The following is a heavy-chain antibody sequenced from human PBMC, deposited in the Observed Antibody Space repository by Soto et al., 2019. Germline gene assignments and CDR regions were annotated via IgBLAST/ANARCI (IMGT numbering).Heavy chain of an antibody. CDR3: ARDGGSGTPVAGAQDYYMYYGMDV. Sequence: GGYLRLSCAASGFTFSNYAMSWVRQAPGKGLEWVSGITGRGISTYYADSVRGRFSISRDTSKNTLFLQMNNLRAEDTAVYYCARDGGSGTPVAGAQDYYMYYGMDVWGQGTTVTVSS. CDR2: ITGRGIST. D-gene: IGHD6-19*01. V-gene: IGHV3-23*01. CDR1: GFTFSNYA. J-gene: IGHJ6*02.